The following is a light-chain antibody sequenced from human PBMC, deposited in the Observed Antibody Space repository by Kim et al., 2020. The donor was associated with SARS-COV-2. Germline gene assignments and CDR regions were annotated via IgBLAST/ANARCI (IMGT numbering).Light chain of an antibody. V-gene: IGKV1-12*01. J-gene: IGKJ4*01. CDR3: QELNTFPLT. CDR2: GAS. Sequence: ASVGDRVTITCRASEYIYTWLAWYQQQPGNAPKLLVSGASNLQPGVPPRFSASGSGTDFTLTISRLQPEDFATYYCQELNTFPLTFGGGTKVDIK. CDR1: EYIYTW.